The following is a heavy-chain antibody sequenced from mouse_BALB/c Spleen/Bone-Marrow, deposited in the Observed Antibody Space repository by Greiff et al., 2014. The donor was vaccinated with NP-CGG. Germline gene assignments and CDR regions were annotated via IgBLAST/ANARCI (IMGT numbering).Heavy chain of an antibody. Sequence: DVMLVESGGGLVQPGGSRKLSCAASGFTFSSFGMHWVRQAPETGLEWVAYISSGSSTIYYADTVKGRFTISRDNPKNTLFLQMTSLRSEDTAMYYCARSLYYRYDFCDYWGQGNTRTGAS. CDR2: ISSGSSTI. CDR3: ARSLYYRYDFCDY. V-gene: IGHV5-17*02. D-gene: IGHD2-14*01. CDR1: GFTFSSFG. J-gene: IGHJ2*01.